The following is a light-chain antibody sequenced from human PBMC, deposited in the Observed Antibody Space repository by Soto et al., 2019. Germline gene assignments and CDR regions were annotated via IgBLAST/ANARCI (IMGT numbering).Light chain of an antibody. CDR2: EVS. V-gene: IGLV2-8*01. Sequence: QSALTQPPSASGSPGQSVTISCTGTSSDVGGYNYVSWYHQHPGKAPKLMIYEVSKRPSGVPDRFSGSKSGNTASLTGSGLQAEDEADYYCSSYAGSNNLVFGGGTKLTVL. J-gene: IGLJ2*01. CDR3: SSYAGSNNLV. CDR1: SSDVGGYNY.